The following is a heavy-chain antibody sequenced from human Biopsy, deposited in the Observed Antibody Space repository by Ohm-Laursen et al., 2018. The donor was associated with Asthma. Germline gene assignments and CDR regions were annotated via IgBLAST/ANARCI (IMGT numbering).Heavy chain of an antibody. J-gene: IGHJ4*02. V-gene: IGHV3-53*01. D-gene: IGHD3-22*01. Sequence: SLRLSCAASGFTVSRDHMFWVRQAPGKGMEWVSVIYSGGTSHTADSVRGRFTISRDYSKNTLYLQMHSLRAEDTAVYYCARGDSSNWSHYYFDYWGQGTLVTVSS. CDR1: GFTVSRDH. CDR3: ARGDSSNWSHYYFDY. CDR2: IYSGGTS.